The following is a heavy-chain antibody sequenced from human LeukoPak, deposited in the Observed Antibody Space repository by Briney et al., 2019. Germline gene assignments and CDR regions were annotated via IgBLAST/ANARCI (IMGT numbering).Heavy chain of an antibody. D-gene: IGHD3-22*01. Sequence: GGSLSLSCAASGFTFDDYGMSWVRQAPGKGLEWVSGINWNGGSTGYADSVKGRFTISRDNAKNSLYLQMNSLRAEDTALYHCARDQGYYDSSGYYYVGAFDIWGQGTMVTVSS. CDR2: INWNGGST. J-gene: IGHJ3*02. CDR3: ARDQGYYDSSGYYYVGAFDI. V-gene: IGHV3-20*01. CDR1: GFTFDDYG.